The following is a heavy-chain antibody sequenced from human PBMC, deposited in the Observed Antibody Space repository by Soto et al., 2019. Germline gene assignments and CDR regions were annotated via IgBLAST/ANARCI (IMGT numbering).Heavy chain of an antibody. J-gene: IGHJ6*02. V-gene: IGHV4-59*08. CDR1: SGPDRSHN. CDR3: VRQGIDYLHGLVDV. Sequence: QVQLQQSGPRLVKPSETLSLTCTVSSGPDRSHNWGWIRQPPGRGLEWIGYVYYTGDTAYNPSLRGPVTISAAQSANAISWPLTSVTAADTAVYYCVRQGIDYLHGLVDVWGQGTTVSVSS. D-gene: IGHD4-17*01. CDR2: VYYTGDT.